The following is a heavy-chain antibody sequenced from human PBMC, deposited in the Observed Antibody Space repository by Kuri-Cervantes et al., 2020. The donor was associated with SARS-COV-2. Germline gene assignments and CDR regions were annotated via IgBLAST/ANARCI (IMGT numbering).Heavy chain of an antibody. CDR1: GYTFTSYD. J-gene: IGHJ6*02. V-gene: IGHV1-8*01. Sequence: ASVKVSCKASGYTFTSYDINWVRQATGQGLEWMGWMNPNSGNTGYAQKFQGRVTMTRDTSVSTVYMELSNLRSDDTAVYYCARVRMADGYFYHAMDVWGQGTMVTVSS. D-gene: IGHD2/OR15-2a*01. CDR3: ARVRMADGYFYHAMDV. CDR2: MNPNSGNT.